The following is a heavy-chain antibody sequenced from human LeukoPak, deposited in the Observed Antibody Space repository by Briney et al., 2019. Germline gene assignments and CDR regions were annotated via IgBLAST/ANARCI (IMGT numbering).Heavy chain of an antibody. CDR1: GGSFSGYY. J-gene: IGHJ6*02. V-gene: IGHV3-66*01. CDR2: IYSGGST. D-gene: IGHD2-15*01. Sequence: ETLSLTCAVYGGSFSGYYMSWVRQAPGKGLEWVSVIYSGGSTYYADSVKGRFTISRDNSKNTLYLQMNSLRAEDTAVYYCARDQGYCSGGSCYTSLYYYYGMDVWGQGTTVTVSS. CDR3: ARDQGYCSGGSCYTSLYYYYGMDV.